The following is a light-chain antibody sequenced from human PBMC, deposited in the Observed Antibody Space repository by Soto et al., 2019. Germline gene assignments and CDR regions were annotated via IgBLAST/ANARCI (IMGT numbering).Light chain of an antibody. CDR2: GVS. CDR1: STDVGHPYNY. V-gene: IGLV2-14*03. J-gene: IGLJ2*01. Sequence: QLVLTQPASVSGSPGQSITISCSGTSTDVGHPYNYVSWYQQYPGKAPKLLIFGVSNRPSGISGRFSGSKSGNTASLTISGLQPEDEADYYCMSYIASTTTHWILGGGTKVTVL. CDR3: MSYIASTTTHWI.